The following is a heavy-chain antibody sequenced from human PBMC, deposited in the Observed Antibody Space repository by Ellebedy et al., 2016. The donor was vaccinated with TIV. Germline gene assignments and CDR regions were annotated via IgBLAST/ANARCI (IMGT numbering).Heavy chain of an antibody. D-gene: IGHD5-18*01. J-gene: IGHJ5*02. Sequence: LRLSCAVSGDSITNGNFFWNWIRQIPGKGLEWIGYVYSTGSTYYNPSLKSRVTISIDTSKKQFSLGLRSVTAADTAVYYCARDLIGDSYGTWFEPWGPGILITVS. CDR2: VYSTGST. V-gene: IGHV4-31*11. CDR1: GDSITNGNFF. CDR3: ARDLIGDSYGTWFEP.